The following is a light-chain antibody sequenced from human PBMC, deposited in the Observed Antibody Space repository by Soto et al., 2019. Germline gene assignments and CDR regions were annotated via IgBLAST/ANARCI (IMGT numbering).Light chain of an antibody. CDR3: QQRSLWPPVT. CDR2: DAS. CDR1: QSVTTY. V-gene: IGKV3-11*01. Sequence: ELVLTQSPATLSLSPGDRATLSCRASQSVTTYLAWYQHKPGQAPRLLIHDASNRAAGIPARFTGSGSGTNFTLTISSLEPEDFGVYYCQQRSLWPPVTFGPETKVDIK. J-gene: IGKJ3*01.